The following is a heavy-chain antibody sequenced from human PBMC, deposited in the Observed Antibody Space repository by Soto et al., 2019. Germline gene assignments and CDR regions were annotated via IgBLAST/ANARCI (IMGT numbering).Heavy chain of an antibody. CDR3: AREDCSGVRCPQPPFSFSYMDV. D-gene: IGHD2-15*01. CDR1: GFTFSDYY. Sequence: GGSLRLSCAASGFTFSDYYMSWVRQAPGKGLEWLSYISSSGSTRNYADSVKGRFTISRDNAQNSLYLQMNSLGVEDTAVYYCAREDCSGVRCPQPPFSFSYMDVGGQ. J-gene: IGHJ6*02. V-gene: IGHV3-11*01. CDR2: ISSSGSTR.